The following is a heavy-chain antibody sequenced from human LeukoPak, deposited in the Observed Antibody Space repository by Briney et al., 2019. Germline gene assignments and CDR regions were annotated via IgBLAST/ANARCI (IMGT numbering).Heavy chain of an antibody. CDR1: GYSFTGYG. Sequence: ASVKVSCKASGYSFTGYGITWVREAPGQGPEWMGWISGSTGNTHYAQNVQGRVTMTTDTSTSTAYMELRSLRSGDTAVYYCARVGRDCSSINCYWDDWFDPWGQGTLVIVSS. CDR3: ARVGRDCSSINCYWDDWFDP. V-gene: IGHV1-18*01. CDR2: ISGSTGNT. J-gene: IGHJ5*02. D-gene: IGHD2-2*01.